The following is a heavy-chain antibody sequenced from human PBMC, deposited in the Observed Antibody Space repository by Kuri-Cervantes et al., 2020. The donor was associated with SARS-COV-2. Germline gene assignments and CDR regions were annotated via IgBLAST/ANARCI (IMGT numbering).Heavy chain of an antibody. J-gene: IGHJ4*02. CDR2: INPGAAGST. V-gene: IGHV1-46*01. CDR3: ARVAAADDYFDY. Sequence: ASVKVSCKASGCSFINYYVHWVRQAPGQGLEWVGVINPGAAGSTNYAQRFQGRVTMTRDTSTSTAYMELSSLRSDDTAVYYCARVAAADDYFDYWGQGTLVTVSS. D-gene: IGHD6-13*01. CDR1: GCSFINYY.